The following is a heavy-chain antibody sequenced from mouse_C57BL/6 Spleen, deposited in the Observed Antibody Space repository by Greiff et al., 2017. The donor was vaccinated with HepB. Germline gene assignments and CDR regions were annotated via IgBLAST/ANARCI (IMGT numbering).Heavy chain of an antibody. Sequence: EVQVVESGGDLVKPGGSLKLSCAASGFTFSSYGMSWVRQTPDKRLEWVATISSGGSYTYYPDSVKGRFTISRDNAKNTLYLQMSSLKSEDTAMYYCARHGTTVVARYYFDYWGQGTTLTVSS. V-gene: IGHV5-6*01. CDR3: ARHGTTVVARYYFDY. D-gene: IGHD1-1*01. CDR2: ISSGGSYT. CDR1: GFTFSSYG. J-gene: IGHJ2*01.